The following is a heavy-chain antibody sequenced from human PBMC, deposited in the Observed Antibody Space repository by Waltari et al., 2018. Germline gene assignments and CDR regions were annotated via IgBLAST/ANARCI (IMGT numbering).Heavy chain of an antibody. CDR3: ARGGWGFYLDL. CDR1: GFTFSTYN. D-gene: IGHD7-27*01. CDR2: VSSNGAYI. J-gene: IGHJ5*02. Sequence: EGQLLGSGGGLVKPGGSLRLSCAASGFTFSTYNMHWLRQAPGKGLEWVSSVSSNGAYIHYGDSVKGRFTISRDNAKTSLYLQMNGLRDEDTAVYYCARGGWGFYLDLWGQGALVTVSS. V-gene: IGHV3-21*01.